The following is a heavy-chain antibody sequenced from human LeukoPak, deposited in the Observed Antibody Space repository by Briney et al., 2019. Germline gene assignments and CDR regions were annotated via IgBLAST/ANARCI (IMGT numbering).Heavy chain of an antibody. CDR1: GFSFYNYA. CDR3: AKTVAGIPFDY. V-gene: IGHV3-30-3*01. CDR2: MSYDGSTK. Sequence: GGSLRLSCAASGFSFYNYAMHWVRQAPGKGLEWLAVMSYDGSTKYYADSVKGRFTISRDNPKNTLYLQMNSLRAEDTAVYYCAKTVAGIPFDYWGQGTLVTVSS. D-gene: IGHD6-19*01. J-gene: IGHJ4*02.